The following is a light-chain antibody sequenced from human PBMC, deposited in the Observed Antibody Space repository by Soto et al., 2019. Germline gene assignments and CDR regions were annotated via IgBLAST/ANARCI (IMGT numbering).Light chain of an antibody. J-gene: IGKJ3*01. V-gene: IGKV1-12*01. CDR2: AAS. Sequence: DTQLTQSPSSVSASVGNRVTITCRAIQGINNWLAWYQEKPGKGPKLLIYAASSLQSGVPSRFSGSGSGTDFTLTISSLQPEDFATYHCQQDNSFPPTFGPGTQVDIK. CDR3: QQDNSFPPT. CDR1: QGINNW.